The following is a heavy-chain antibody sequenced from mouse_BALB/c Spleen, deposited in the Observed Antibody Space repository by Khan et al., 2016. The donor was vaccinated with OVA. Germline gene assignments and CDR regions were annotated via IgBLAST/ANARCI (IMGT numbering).Heavy chain of an antibody. D-gene: IGHD1-1*02. V-gene: IGHV1-9*01. J-gene: IGHJ4*01. CDR3: ARDRRNYGRYAMDY. CDR1: GYTFSSYW. Sequence: QVQLQQPGAELMKPGASVKISCKATGYTFSSYWIEWVKQRPGHGLEWIGEILPGSGSTNYNEKFKGKATLTADTSSNTAYMQLSSLTSEDSAVYYCARDRRNYGRYAMDYWGQGTSVTVSS. CDR2: ILPGSGST.